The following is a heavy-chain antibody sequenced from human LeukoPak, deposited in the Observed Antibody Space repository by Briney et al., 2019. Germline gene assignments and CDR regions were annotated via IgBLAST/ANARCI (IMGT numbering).Heavy chain of an antibody. D-gene: IGHD2-21*02. V-gene: IGHV3-30*02. J-gene: IGHJ6*04. CDR1: RFTFSSYG. CDR2: IRYDGGNK. CDR3: AKATLDTAYCGGDCYPDV. Sequence: GGSLRLSCAASRFTFSSYGMHWVRQAPGKGLEWVAFIRYDGGNKYYVDSVKGRFTISRDNSKNTLYLQMNSLRPEDTAVYYCAKATLDTAYCGGDCYPDVWGRGTTVTVSS.